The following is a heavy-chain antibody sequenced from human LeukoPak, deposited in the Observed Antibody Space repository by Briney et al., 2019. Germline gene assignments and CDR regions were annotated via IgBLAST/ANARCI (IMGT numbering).Heavy chain of an antibody. J-gene: IGHJ4*02. V-gene: IGHV3-53*01. CDR1: GFTVSSNY. D-gene: IGHD4-17*01. Sequence: GGSLRLSCAASGFTVSSNYMSWVRQAPGKGLEWVSVIYSGGSTYYADSVKGRFTISRDNSKNTLYLQVNSLRAEDTAVYYCARDPGDYYFDYWGQGTLVTVSS. CDR3: ARDPGDYYFDY. CDR2: IYSGGST.